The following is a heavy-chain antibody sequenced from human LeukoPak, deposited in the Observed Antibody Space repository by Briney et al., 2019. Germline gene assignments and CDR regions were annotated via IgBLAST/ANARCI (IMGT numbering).Heavy chain of an antibody. CDR1: GLSISDNY. V-gene: IGHV3-53*01. CDR2: IHSGGNI. CDR3: ARDGGYAMDV. D-gene: IGHD1-1*01. J-gene: IGHJ6*02. Sequence: GGSLRLSCAAAGLSISDNYMSWVRQAPGKGLEWVSIIHSGGNIYYADSVKGRFTISRDNSKNTLYLQMNSLRAEDTAVYYYARDGGYAMDVWGQGTTVTVSS.